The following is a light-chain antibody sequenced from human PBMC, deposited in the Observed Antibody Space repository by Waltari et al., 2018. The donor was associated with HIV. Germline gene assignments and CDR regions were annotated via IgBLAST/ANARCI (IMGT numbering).Light chain of an antibody. CDR2: GNN. J-gene: IGLJ3*02. CDR3: AAWDDSLNGLWV. CDR1: SSNIGSNT. Sequence: QSVLTQPPSTSGTPGQRVTISCSGSSSNIGSNTVNWYQHLPGTAPNLLIYGNNQRPSGVPDRFSGSKSGTSASLAISGLQSEDEADYYCAAWDDSLNGLWVFGGGTKLTVL. V-gene: IGLV1-44*01.